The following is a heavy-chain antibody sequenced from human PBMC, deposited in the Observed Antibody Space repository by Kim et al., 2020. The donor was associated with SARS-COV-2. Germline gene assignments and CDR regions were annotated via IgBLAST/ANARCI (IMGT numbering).Heavy chain of an antibody. V-gene: IGHV3-74*01. D-gene: IGHD3-3*01. CDR2: INSDGSST. CDR1: GFTFSNTW. CDR3: AKDWSYGLDV. J-gene: IGHJ6*02. Sequence: GGSLRLSCAASGFTASGFTFSNTWFHWVRQAPGKGLVWVSHINSDGSSTTYVDSVRGQFTVSRDNAKNTVYLQMNSLRDEDTAVYYCAKDWSYGLDVWG.